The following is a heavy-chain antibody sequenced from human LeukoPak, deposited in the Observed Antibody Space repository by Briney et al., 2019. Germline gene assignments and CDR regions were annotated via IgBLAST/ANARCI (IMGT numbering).Heavy chain of an antibody. CDR3: ARSAAGHQYYFDY. D-gene: IGHD2-2*01. Sequence: SETLSLTCGVSGGAITNYYWNWIRQAPGKGPEWIGYIYYSGSTNYNPSLKSRVTISVDRSKNQFSLKLSSLTAADTAVYYCARSAAGHQYYFDYWGRGTLVTVSS. CDR2: IYYSGST. CDR1: GGAITNYY. J-gene: IGHJ4*02. V-gene: IGHV4-59*01.